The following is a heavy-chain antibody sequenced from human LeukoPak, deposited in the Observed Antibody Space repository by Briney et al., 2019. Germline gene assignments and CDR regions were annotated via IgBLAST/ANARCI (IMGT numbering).Heavy chain of an antibody. CDR2: ISSSGSGDNT. Sequence: GGSVSLSCAASGVTLSIYAVSGPREAPGRGGEWVSGISSSGSGDNTCHADSVKGRFTTSRDTTKNTLFLHMNTPRAEDTALYYCAKDRTVGASYWYFDLWGRGTLVTVPS. CDR3: AKDRTVGASYWYFDL. D-gene: IGHD1-26*01. CDR1: GVTLSIYA. V-gene: IGHV3-23*01. J-gene: IGHJ2*01.